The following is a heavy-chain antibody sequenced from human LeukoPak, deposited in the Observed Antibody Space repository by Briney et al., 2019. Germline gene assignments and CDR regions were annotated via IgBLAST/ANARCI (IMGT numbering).Heavy chain of an antibody. Sequence: SETLSLTCTVSGGSISSYYWSWIRQPPGKGLEWIGYIYYSGSTNYNPSLKSRVTISVDTSKNQFSLKLSSVTAADTAVYYCARGSTVVTPLYYFDYWGQGALVTVSS. CDR2: IYYSGST. CDR1: GGSISSYY. V-gene: IGHV4-59*08. J-gene: IGHJ4*02. CDR3: ARGSTVVTPLYYFDY. D-gene: IGHD4-23*01.